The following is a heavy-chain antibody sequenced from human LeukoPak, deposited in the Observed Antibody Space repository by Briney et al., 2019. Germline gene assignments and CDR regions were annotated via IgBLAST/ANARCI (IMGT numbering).Heavy chain of an antibody. V-gene: IGHV4-38-2*01. CDR2: IYHSGST. CDR1: GYSISSGYY. CDR3: AGLREAY. J-gene: IGHJ4*02. D-gene: IGHD1-26*01. Sequence: PSETLSLTCAVSGYSISSGYYWGWIRQPPGKGLEWIGSIYHSGSTYYNPSLKSRVTISVDTSKNQFSLKLSSVTAADTAVYYCAGLREAYWGQGTLVTVSS.